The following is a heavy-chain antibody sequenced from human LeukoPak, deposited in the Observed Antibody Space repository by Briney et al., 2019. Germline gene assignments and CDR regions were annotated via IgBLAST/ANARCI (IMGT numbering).Heavy chain of an antibody. CDR1: GGTFSSYA. J-gene: IGHJ4*02. CDR3: ARTLVTDYGGDSHFDY. CDR2: IIPIFGTA. Sequence: GASVKVSCKASGGTFSSYAISWVRQAPGQGLEWMGGIIPIFGTANYAQKFQGRVTITADESTSTAYMELSSLRSEDTAVYYCARTLVTDYGGDSHFDYWGQGTLVTVSS. V-gene: IGHV1-69*13. D-gene: IGHD4/OR15-4a*01.